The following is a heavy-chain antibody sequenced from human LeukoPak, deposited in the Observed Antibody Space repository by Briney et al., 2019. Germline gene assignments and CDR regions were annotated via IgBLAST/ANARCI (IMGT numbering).Heavy chain of an antibody. CDR2: IYYSGST. CDR1: GGSISSYY. D-gene: IGHD5-18*01. Sequence: SEALSLTCTVSGGSISSYYWSWIRQPPGKGLEWIGYIYYSGSTNYNPSLKSRVTISVDTSKNQFSLKLSSVTAADTAVYYCARMGPRYVDLAMVNWFDPWGQGTLVTVSS. V-gene: IGHV4-59*08. J-gene: IGHJ5*02. CDR3: ARMGPRYVDLAMVNWFDP.